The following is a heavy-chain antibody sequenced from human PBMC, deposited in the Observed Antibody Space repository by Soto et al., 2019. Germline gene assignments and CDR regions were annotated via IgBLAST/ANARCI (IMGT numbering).Heavy chain of an antibody. D-gene: IGHD3-10*01. CDR1: GGSISSYY. Sequence: SETLSLTCTVSGGSISSYYWSWIRQPPGKGLEWIGYIYYSGSTNYNPSLKSRVTISVDTSKNQFSLKLSSVTAADTAVYYCARVGMVRGVIRLEPKYYFDYWGQGTLVTVSS. J-gene: IGHJ4*02. CDR2: IYYSGST. V-gene: IGHV4-59*01. CDR3: ARVGMVRGVIRLEPKYYFDY.